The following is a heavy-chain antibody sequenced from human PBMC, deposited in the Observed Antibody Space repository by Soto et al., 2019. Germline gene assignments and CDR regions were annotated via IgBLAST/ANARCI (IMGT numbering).Heavy chain of an antibody. J-gene: IGHJ6*03. CDR1: GFVFRDFA. Sequence: EVQLVESGGNLVQPGRSLRLSCAASGFVFRDFAMHWVRQTPGKGLEWVSGITWNGVAMGYADSVKGRFTISRDDARNSLYLQMNSLRPEDTALYYCAKSFLTPHHLHGFMDVGGKGTSVTVS. CDR2: ITWNGVAM. V-gene: IGHV3-9*01. D-gene: IGHD3-9*01. CDR3: AKSFLTPHHLHGFMDV.